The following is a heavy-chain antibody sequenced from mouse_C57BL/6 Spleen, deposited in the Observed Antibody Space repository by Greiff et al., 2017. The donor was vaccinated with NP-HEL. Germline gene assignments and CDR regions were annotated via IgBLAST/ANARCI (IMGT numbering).Heavy chain of an antibody. J-gene: IGHJ2*01. CDR1: GYAFSSSW. CDR3: ARDLGIDY. CDR2: IYPGDGDT. V-gene: IGHV1-82*01. Sequence: QVQLKESGPELVKPGASVKISCKASGYAFSSSWMNWVKQRPGKGLEWIGRIYPGDGDTKYNGKFKGKATLTADKSSSTAYMQLSSLTSEDSAVYFCARDLGIDYWGQGTTLTVSS.